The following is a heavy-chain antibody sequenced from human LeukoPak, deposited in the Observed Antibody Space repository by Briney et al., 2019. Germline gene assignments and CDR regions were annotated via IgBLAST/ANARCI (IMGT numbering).Heavy chain of an antibody. CDR1: GGSFSGYY. CDR2: ISSSSSYI. V-gene: IGHV3-21*01. D-gene: IGHD3-22*01. J-gene: IGHJ4*02. Sequence: ETLSLTCAVYGGSFSGYYWSWIRQPPGKGLEWVSSISSSSSYIYYADSVKGRFTISRDNAKNSLYLQMDSLRAEDTAVYYCARENYGSSGYSTQVDCWGQGTLVTVSS. CDR3: ARENYGSSGYSTQVDC.